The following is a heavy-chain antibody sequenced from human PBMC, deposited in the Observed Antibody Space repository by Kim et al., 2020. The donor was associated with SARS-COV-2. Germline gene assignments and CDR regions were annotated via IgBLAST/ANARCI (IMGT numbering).Heavy chain of an antibody. V-gene: IGHV3-53*01. CDR2: IYSGGST. CDR3: ARESVGGSYYYYGMDV. Sequence: GGSLRLSCAASGFTVSSNYMSWVRQAPGKGLEWVSVIYSGGSTYYADSVKGRFTISRDNSKNTLYLQMNSLRAEDTAVYYCARESVGGSYYYYGMDVWGQGTTVTVSS. J-gene: IGHJ6*02. CDR1: GFTVSSNY. D-gene: IGHD1-26*01.